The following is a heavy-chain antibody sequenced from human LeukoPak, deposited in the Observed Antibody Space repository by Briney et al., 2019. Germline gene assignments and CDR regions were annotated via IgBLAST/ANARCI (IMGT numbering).Heavy chain of an antibody. D-gene: IGHD6-19*01. J-gene: IGHJ3*02. CDR3: ARVLRGLVSGWYLTWTDLDAFDI. CDR2: TYYRSKWYN. V-gene: IGHV6-1*01. Sequence: SQTLSLTCAISGDSVSSNSAAWNWIRQSPSRGLEWLGRTYYRSKWYNDYAVSVKSRITINPDTSKNQFSLQLNSVTPEDTAVYYCARVLRGLVSGWYLTWTDLDAFDIWGQGTMVTVSS. CDR1: GDSVSSNSAA.